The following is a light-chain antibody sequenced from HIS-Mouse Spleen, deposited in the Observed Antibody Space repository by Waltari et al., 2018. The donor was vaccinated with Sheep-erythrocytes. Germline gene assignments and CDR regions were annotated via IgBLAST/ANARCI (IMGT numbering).Light chain of an antibody. CDR3: QQYNSYPLT. Sequence: DIQMTRSPSTLSASVGYRVTITCRASQSISSWLAWYQQKPGKAPKLLIYKASSLESGVPSRFSGSGSGTEFTLTISSLQPDDFATYYCQQYNSYPLTFGGGTKVEIK. CDR2: KAS. J-gene: IGKJ4*01. V-gene: IGKV1-5*03. CDR1: QSISSW.